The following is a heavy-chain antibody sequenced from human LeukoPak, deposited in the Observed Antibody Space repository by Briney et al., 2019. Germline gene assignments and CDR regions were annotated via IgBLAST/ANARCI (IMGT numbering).Heavy chain of an antibody. CDR2: ISSSSSYI. D-gene: IGHD1-1*01. V-gene: IGHV3-21*01. J-gene: IGHJ6*03. CDR1: GFTFSSYG. CDR3: AREPVTVFVQLERPYPADYYYYMDV. Sequence: GGSLRLSCAASGFTFSSYGMHWVRQAPGKGLEWVSSISSSSSYIYYADSVKGRFTISRDNAKNSLYLQMNSLRAEDTAVYYCAREPVTVFVQLERPYPADYYYYMDVWGKGTTVTVSS.